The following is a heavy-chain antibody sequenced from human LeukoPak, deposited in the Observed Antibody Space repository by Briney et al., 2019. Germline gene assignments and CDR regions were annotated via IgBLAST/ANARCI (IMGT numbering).Heavy chain of an antibody. D-gene: IGHD3-22*01. CDR1: GFTFGDYA. CDR2: ISYDGSNK. Sequence: PGGSLRLSCTASGFTFGDYAMHWVRQAPGKGLEWVAVISYDGSNKYYADSVKGRFTISRDNSKNTLYLQMNSLRAEDTAVYYCARDPYYYDSSGPTVLAFDYWGQGTLVTVSS. CDR3: ARDPYYYDSSGPTVLAFDY. J-gene: IGHJ4*02. V-gene: IGHV3-30-3*01.